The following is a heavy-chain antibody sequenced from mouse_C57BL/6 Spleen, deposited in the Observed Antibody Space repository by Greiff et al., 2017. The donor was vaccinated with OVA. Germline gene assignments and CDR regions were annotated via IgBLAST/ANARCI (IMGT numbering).Heavy chain of an antibody. V-gene: IGHV1-69*01. CDR3: ATTTVVAKENAMDY. CDR1: GYTFTSYW. CDR2: IDPSDSYT. Sequence: QVQLQQPGAELVMPGASVKLSCKASGYTFTSYWMHWVKQRPGQGLEWIGEIDPSDSYTNYNQKFKGKSTLTVDKSSSTAYMQLSSLTSEDSAVYYCATTTVVAKENAMDYWGQGTSVTVSS. D-gene: IGHD1-1*01. J-gene: IGHJ4*01.